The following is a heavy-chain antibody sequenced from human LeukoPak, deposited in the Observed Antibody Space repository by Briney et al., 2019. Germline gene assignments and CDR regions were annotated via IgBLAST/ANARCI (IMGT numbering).Heavy chain of an antibody. D-gene: IGHD5-12*01. Sequence: SETLSLTCTVSGYSISSGYYWGWIRQPPGKGLEWIGSIYHSGSTYYNPSLKSRVTISVDTSKNQFSLKLSSVTAADTAVYYCARAVATTDDAFDIWGQGTMVTVSS. CDR1: GYSISSGYY. V-gene: IGHV4-38-2*02. J-gene: IGHJ3*02. CDR3: ARAVATTDDAFDI. CDR2: IYHSGST.